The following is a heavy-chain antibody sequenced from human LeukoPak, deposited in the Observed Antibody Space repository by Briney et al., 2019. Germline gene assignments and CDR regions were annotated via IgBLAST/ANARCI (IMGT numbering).Heavy chain of an antibody. CDR1: GFMFEDYD. CDR3: AHYLWVVVAENYFDY. CDR2: IKWTGDST. J-gene: IGHJ4*02. V-gene: IGHV3-20*04. D-gene: IGHD3-22*01. Sequence: GGSLRLSCAASGFMFEDYDMSWVRQAPGKGLEWVSGIKWTGDSTGYAESVKGRFTISRDNAKKSLYLQMNSLRIEDTAVYYCAHYLWVVVAENYFDYWGQGTLVTVSS.